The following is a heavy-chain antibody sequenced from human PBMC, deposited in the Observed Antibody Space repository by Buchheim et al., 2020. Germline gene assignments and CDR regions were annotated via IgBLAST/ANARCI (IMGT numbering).Heavy chain of an antibody. CDR3: AKTKGGEYYFDY. CDR2: IRYDGSNK. CDR1: GFTFSSYG. J-gene: IGHJ4*02. V-gene: IGHV3-30*02. Sequence: QVQLVESGGGVVQPGRSLRLSCAASGFTFSSYGMHWVRQAPGKGLEWVAFIRYDGSNKYYADSVKGRFTISRDNSKNTLDLQMNSLRAEDTAVYYCAKTKGGEYYFDYWGQGTL. D-gene: IGHD3-16*01.